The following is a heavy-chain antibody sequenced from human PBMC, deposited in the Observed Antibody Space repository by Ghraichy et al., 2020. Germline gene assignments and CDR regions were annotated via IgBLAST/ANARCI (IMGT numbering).Heavy chain of an antibody. V-gene: IGHV2-70*01. D-gene: IGHD2/OR15-2a*01. CDR3: ARIPVIAGVDYGMDV. CDR1: GFSLSTSGMC. J-gene: IGHJ6*02. CDR2: IDWDEDK. Sequence: SGPTLVKPTQTLTLTCTFSGFSLSTSGMCVSWIRQPPGKALECLALIDWDEDKYYSTSLKTRLTISKDTSKNQVGRTMTNMDPVDTATYYCARIPVIAGVDYGMDVWGHGTPVTVSS.